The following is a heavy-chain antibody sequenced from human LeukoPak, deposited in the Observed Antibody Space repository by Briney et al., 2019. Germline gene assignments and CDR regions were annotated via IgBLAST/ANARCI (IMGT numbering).Heavy chain of an antibody. CDR2: IYYGGST. D-gene: IGHD5-18*01. J-gene: IGHJ4*02. V-gene: IGHV4-61*05. Sequence: SETLSLTCTVSGGSVSATNFYWSWIRQPPGKGLEWIGYIYYGGSTKYNPSLKSRVTISVDKSKNQFSLKLTSLTAADTAVYYCARPAGSGYWYYFDLWGQGTLVTVSS. CDR3: ARPAGSGYWYYFDL. CDR1: GGSVSATNFY.